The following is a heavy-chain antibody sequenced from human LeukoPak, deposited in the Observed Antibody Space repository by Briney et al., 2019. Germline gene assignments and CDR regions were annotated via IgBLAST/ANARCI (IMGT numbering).Heavy chain of an antibody. Sequence: ASVKVSCKASGYAFTTNYIHWVRQAPGQGLEWMGIINPSGGSTTYAQKFQGRVTITRDTSTSTVYMELSSLRSEDTAVYYCAREELRSWFAPWGQRALVTLSS. CDR3: AREELRSWFAP. CDR1: GYAFTTNY. J-gene: IGHJ5*02. V-gene: IGHV1-46*01. D-gene: IGHD1-7*01. CDR2: INPSGGST.